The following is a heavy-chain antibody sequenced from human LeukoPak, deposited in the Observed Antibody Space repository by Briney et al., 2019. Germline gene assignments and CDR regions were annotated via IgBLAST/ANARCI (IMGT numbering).Heavy chain of an antibody. CDR2: IYYSGST. CDR3: ARQGNDYVWGSYRSAMDV. J-gene: IGHJ6*02. Sequence: KPSETLSLTCTVSGDSISSYYWSWIRQPPGKGLEWIGYIYYSGSTNYNPSLKSRVTISVDTSKNQFSLKLSSVTAADTAVYYCARQGNDYVWGSYRSAMDVWGQGTTVTVSS. V-gene: IGHV4-59*08. D-gene: IGHD3-16*02. CDR1: GDSISSYY.